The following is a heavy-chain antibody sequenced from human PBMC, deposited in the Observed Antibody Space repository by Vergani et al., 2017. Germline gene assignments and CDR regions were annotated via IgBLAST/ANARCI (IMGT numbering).Heavy chain of an antibody. CDR3: ATIGIAARRQRDY. CDR1: GGTFSSYT. V-gene: IGHV1-69*01. Sequence: QVQLVQSGAEVKKPGSSVKVSCKASGGTFSSYTINWVRQAPGQGLEWMGGIIPIFGTSNYAQKFQGRVTITADESTITAYMELSSLRSEDTAVYYCATIGIAARRQRDYWGQGTLVTVSS. D-gene: IGHD6-6*01. CDR2: IIPIFGTS. J-gene: IGHJ4*02.